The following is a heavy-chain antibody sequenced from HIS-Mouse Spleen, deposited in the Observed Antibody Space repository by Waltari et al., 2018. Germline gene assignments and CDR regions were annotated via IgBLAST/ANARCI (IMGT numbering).Heavy chain of an antibody. Sequence: QVQLQQWGAGLLKPSEALSLTCAVYGGSFSVSSCSWIRPPPGKGREWIGEINHSGSTNYNPSIKSRVTISVDTSKNQFSLKLSSVTAADTAVYYCARGLAARFDYWGQGTLVTVSS. CDR3: ARGLAARFDY. J-gene: IGHJ4*02. V-gene: IGHV4-34*01. CDR1: GGSFSVSS. D-gene: IGHD6-6*01. CDR2: INHSGST.